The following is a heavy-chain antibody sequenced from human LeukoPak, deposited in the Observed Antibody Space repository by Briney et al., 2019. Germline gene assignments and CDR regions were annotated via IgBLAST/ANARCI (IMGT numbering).Heavy chain of an antibody. CDR1: GFTFSSYT. V-gene: IGHV3-21*01. J-gene: IGHJ4*02. CDR3: ARPTATSFFDY. CDR2: ISSSSKFI. Sequence: GGSLRLSCVASGFTFSSYTMNWVRQAPGKGLDWVSSISSSSKFIYYADSVKGRFTISRDNAKNSLYLQMNSLRAEDTAVYYCARPTATSFFDYWGQGTLVTVSS. D-gene: IGHD1-14*01.